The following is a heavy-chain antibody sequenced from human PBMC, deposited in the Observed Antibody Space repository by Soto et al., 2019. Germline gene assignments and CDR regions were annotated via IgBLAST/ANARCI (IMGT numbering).Heavy chain of an antibody. CDR2: IWNDGIRK. CDR1: GFTFSIYA. Sequence: GGSLRLSCAAPGFTFSIYALHWVRQAPGKGLEWVALIWNDGIRKVYVDSVKGRFTISRDNSKNTLDLQMNNLRDEDTAVYYCARDDDNDANALDYWGPGTLVTVSS. J-gene: IGHJ4*02. V-gene: IGHV3-33*08. CDR3: ARDDDNDANALDY.